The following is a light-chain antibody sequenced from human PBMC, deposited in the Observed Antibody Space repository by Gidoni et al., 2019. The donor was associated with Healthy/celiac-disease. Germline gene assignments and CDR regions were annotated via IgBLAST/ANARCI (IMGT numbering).Light chain of an antibody. CDR2: GAS. CDR1: QSVSSSY. V-gene: IGKV3-20*01. CDR3: QQYGSSPGT. Sequence: EIVLTQSPGTLSLSPGERATLSCRASQSVSSSYLAWYQQTPGQAPRLLIYGASSRATGIPDRFSCSGSGTDFTLTISRLEPEDFAVYYCQQYGSSPGTFGQGTKVEIK. J-gene: IGKJ1*01.